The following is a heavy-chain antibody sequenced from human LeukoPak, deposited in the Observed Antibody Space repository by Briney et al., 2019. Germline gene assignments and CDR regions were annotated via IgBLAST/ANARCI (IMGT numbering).Heavy chain of an antibody. CDR3: ARDDYDILTGYYRS. V-gene: IGHV3-43*01. CDR1: GFTFDDYT. J-gene: IGHJ4*02. CDR2: ISWDGGST. D-gene: IGHD3-9*01. Sequence: PGGSLRLSCAASGFTFDDYTMHWVRQAPGKGLEWVSLISWDGGSTYYADSVKGRFTISRDNAKNSLYLQMNSLRAEDTAVYYCARDDYDILTGYYRSWGQGTLVTVSS.